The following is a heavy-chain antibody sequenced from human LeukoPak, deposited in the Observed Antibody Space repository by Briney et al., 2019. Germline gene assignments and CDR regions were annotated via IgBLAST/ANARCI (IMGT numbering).Heavy chain of an antibody. Sequence: SVKVSCKASGYTFTGYYMHWVRQAPGQGLEWMGWINPNSGGTNYAQKFQGRVTMTRDTSISTAYMELSRLRSDDTAVYYCARDCVGTMEMVIWFDFGYWGQGTLVTVSS. CDR1: GYTFTGYY. CDR2: INPNSGGT. J-gene: IGHJ4*02. CDR3: ARDCVGTMEMVIWFDFGY. D-gene: IGHD3-22*01. V-gene: IGHV1-2*02.